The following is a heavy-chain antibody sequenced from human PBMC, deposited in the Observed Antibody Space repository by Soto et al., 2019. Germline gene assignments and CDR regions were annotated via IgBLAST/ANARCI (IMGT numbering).Heavy chain of an antibody. V-gene: IGHV3-23*01. CDR3: AKFRVRSSSWLRNYFDY. J-gene: IGHJ4*02. Sequence: GGSLRLSCAASGFTFSSYAMSWVRQAPGKGLEWVSAISGSGGSTYYADSVKGRFTISRDNSKNTLYLQMNSLRAEDTAVYYCAKFRVRSSSWLRNYFDYWGQGTLVTVSS. CDR1: GFTFSSYA. D-gene: IGHD6-13*01. CDR2: ISGSGGST.